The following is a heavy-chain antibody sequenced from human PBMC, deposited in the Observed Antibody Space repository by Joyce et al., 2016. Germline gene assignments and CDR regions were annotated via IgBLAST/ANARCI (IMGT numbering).Heavy chain of an antibody. D-gene: IGHD1-7*01. V-gene: IGHV5-51*01. CDR2: IYPDDSDT. CDR3: ANTPVPGSTGWNYYFDL. Sequence: EVQLVQSGPEVKKPGESLKISCEGSGYSFTKYWIGWVRQMPGKGLEWGGVIYPDDSDTRYSPSFQGQVTISAYKSINTAYLQWNSLRASDTAIYYCANTPVPGSTGWNYYFDLWGRGTLVTVSS. CDR1: GYSFTKYW. J-gene: IGHJ2*01.